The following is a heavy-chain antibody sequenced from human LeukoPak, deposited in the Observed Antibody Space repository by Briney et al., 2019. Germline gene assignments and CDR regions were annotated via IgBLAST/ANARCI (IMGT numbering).Heavy chain of an antibody. Sequence: GGSLRLSCAASGFTFSSYSMNWVRQAPGKGLEWVSYISSSSSTIYYADSVRGRFTISRDNAKNSLYLQMNSLRDEDTAIYYCARDITIVRGLIGYSYGMDVWGQGTTVTVSS. CDR2: ISSSSSTI. V-gene: IGHV3-48*02. CDR1: GFTFSSYS. CDR3: ARDITIVRGLIGYSYGMDV. D-gene: IGHD3-10*01. J-gene: IGHJ6*02.